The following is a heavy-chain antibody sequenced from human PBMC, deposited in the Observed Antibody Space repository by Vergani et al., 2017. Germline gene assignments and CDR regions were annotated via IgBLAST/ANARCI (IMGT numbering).Heavy chain of an antibody. Sequence: QLQLQESGPGLVKPSETLSLTCTVSGGSITYGAFYWGWIRQSPGKGLEWIGSIYYSENKFYNPSLESRVTLSIDTTKNQFSLKLKSVTAADTAVYYCARCFQDEGMRYGGTVENWFDPWGQGTLVTVSS. CDR2: IYYSENK. V-gene: IGHV4-39*01. CDR3: ARCFQDEGMRYGGTVENWFDP. D-gene: IGHD5-24*01. CDR1: GGSITYGAFY. J-gene: IGHJ5*02.